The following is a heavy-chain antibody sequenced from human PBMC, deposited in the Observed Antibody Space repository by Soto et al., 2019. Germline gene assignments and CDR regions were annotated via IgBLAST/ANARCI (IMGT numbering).Heavy chain of an antibody. J-gene: IGHJ4*02. CDR3: ARQIYDSDTGPNFQYYFDS. CDR1: GDSFAGYW. V-gene: IGHV5-10-1*01. Sequence: DSLRISCKGSGDSFAGYWITWVRQKPGKGLEWMGRIDPSDSQTYYSPSFRGHVTISVTKSITTVFLQWSSLRASDTAMYYCARQIYDSDTGPNFQYYFDSWGQGTPVTVSS. CDR2: IDPSDSQT. D-gene: IGHD3-22*01.